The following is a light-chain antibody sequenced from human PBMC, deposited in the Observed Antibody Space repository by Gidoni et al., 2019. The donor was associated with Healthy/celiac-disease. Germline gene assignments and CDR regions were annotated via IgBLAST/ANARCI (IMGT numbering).Light chain of an antibody. CDR2: DAS. Sequence: EIVLTQSPATLSLSPGERATLSCRASQSVSSYLAWYQQKPGQAPRLLIYDASNRATGIPARFSGSGSGTDFTLTISSLEHADFAVYYCQQRSTWTFGQGTKVEI. V-gene: IGKV3-11*01. CDR3: QQRSTWT. CDR1: QSVSSY. J-gene: IGKJ1*01.